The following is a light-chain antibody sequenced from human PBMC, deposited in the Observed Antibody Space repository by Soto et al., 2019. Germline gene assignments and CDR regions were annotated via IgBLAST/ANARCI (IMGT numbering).Light chain of an antibody. CDR3: QQSHSTPLT. CDR2: GAS. V-gene: IGKV1-39*01. Sequence: IELTQSPSSLSASVGDRVTITCRASLRISNYLNWYQQKPGKAPKLLIYGASTLQSGVPSRFSGSGSGTDFTLTITNLQPEDSATYFCQQSHSTPLTFGGGTKLEI. CDR1: LRISNY. J-gene: IGKJ4*01.